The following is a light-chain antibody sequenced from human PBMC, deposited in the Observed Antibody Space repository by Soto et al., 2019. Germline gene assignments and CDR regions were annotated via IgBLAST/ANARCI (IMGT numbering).Light chain of an antibody. CDR2: DAS. CDR1: QDITNY. V-gene: IGKV1-33*01. J-gene: IGKJ4*01. CDR3: QHYQSLPLT. Sequence: DIQTTQSPSSLSASVGDRVTITCQASQDITNYLNWYQQKPGRAPRLLIYDASNLETGVPSRFNGSGSGTDFTFTITSLQPGDIATYYCQHYQSLPLTFGGGTKVDIK.